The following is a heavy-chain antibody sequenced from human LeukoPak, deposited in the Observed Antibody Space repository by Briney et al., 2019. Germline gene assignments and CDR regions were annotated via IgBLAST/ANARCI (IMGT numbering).Heavy chain of an antibody. Sequence: SETLSLTCSVSGGSISSHYWSWIRRPPGKALEWIGYIYHSGGNRYNPSLKSRVTISLDTSKNQLSLQLSSVTAADTAVYYCAKVGSYDSSGYYFSDWGQGTLVTVSS. CDR2: IYHSGGN. V-gene: IGHV4-59*11. CDR3: AKVGSYDSSGYYFSD. CDR1: GGSISSHY. D-gene: IGHD3-22*01. J-gene: IGHJ4*02.